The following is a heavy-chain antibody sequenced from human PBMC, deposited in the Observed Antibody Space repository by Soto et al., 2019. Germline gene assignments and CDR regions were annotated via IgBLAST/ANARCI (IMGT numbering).Heavy chain of an antibody. CDR2: IYSGGST. CDR3: ARDQHSSSWSGF. Sequence: PGGSLRLSCVASGFIVSSNYMSWVRQAPGKGLEWVAIIYSGGSTYYADSVKDRFTISRDNSKNTLYLQMNSLRVEDTAVYYCARDQHSSSWSGFWGQGTLVTVSS. J-gene: IGHJ4*02. D-gene: IGHD6-13*01. V-gene: IGHV3-66*01. CDR1: GFIVSSNY.